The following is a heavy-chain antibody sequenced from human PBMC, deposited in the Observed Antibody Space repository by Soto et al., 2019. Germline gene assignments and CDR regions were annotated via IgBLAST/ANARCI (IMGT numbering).Heavy chain of an antibody. J-gene: IGHJ2*01. Sequence: GSLRLSCAASGFTFSSYSMNWVRQAPGKGLEWVSYISSSSSTIYYADSVKGRFTISRDNAKNSLYLQMNSLRAEDTAVYNCAKEPVGPDWYFDLWGRGTLVTVSS. CDR3: AKEPVGPDWYFDL. CDR1: GFTFSSYS. CDR2: ISSSSSTI. V-gene: IGHV3-48*01.